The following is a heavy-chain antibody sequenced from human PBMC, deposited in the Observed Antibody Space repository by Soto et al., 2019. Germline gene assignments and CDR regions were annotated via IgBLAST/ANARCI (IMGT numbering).Heavy chain of an antibody. Sequence: ITLKESGPTLVKPTQTLTLTCTFSGFSLNTGGVGVGWVRQPRGKAMEWLALIYWDDDERYRPSLRSRLNITXHXXXNXXVLTMTNLAPEDTATYYCVRNWRYYGGDYYYGMDAWGQGTTVTVSS. CDR2: IYWDDDE. J-gene: IGHJ6*02. CDR1: GFSLNTGGVG. CDR3: VRNWRYYGGDYYYGMDA. D-gene: IGHD3-10*01. V-gene: IGHV2-5*02.